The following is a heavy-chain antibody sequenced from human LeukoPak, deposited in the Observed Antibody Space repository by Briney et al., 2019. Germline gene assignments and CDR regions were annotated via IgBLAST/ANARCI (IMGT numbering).Heavy chain of an antibody. J-gene: IGHJ4*02. CDR3: ARVWFGELFSPVWDY. CDR1: GFTFSSYA. CDR2: ISYDGSNK. D-gene: IGHD3-10*01. V-gene: IGHV3-30-3*01. Sequence: PGGSLRLSCAASGFTFSSYAMHWVRQAPGKGLEWVAVISYDGSNKYYADSVKGRFTISRDNSKNTLYLQMNSLRAEDTAVYYCARVWFGELFSPVWDYWGQGTLVTVSS.